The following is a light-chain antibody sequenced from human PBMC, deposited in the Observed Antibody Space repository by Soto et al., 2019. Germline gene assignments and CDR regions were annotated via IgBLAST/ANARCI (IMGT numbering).Light chain of an antibody. V-gene: IGLV1-47*01. CDR1: SSNIGSNY. CDR3: AACDDSLSGV. CDR2: RNN. J-gene: IGLJ2*01. Sequence: QSVLTQPPSASGTPGQRVTISCSGSSSNIGSNYVYWYQQLPGTAPKLLIYRNNQRPSGVPDRFSGSKSGTSASLAISGLRYEDEADYYCAACDDSLSGVFGGGTQLTVL.